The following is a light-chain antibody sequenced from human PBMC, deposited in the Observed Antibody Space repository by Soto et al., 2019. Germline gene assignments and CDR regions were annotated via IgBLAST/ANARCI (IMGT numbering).Light chain of an antibody. CDR1: SSDVGGYNY. CDR3: CSYAGSHVG. J-gene: IGLJ2*01. CDR2: DVS. Sequence: QSALTQPRSVSGSPGQSVTISCTGTSSDVGGYNYVSWYQQHPGKAPKLMIYDVSKRPSGVPDRFSGSKSGNTASLTISGLQAEDEADYYCCSYAGSHVGLGGGTKLTVL. V-gene: IGLV2-11*01.